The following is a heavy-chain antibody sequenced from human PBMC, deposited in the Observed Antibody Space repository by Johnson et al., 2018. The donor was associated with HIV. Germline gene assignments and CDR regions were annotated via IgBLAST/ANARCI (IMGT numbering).Heavy chain of an antibody. J-gene: IGHJ3*02. Sequence: VQLVESGGGVVRPGGSLRLSCAASGFTFDDYGMSWVRQAPGKGLEWVSGINWNGGSTAYADSVKGRFTISRDNAKNSLYLQMNSLRAEDTALYYCARVSRAYDSSGYYYPNDAFDIWGQGTMVTVSS. D-gene: IGHD3-22*01. V-gene: IGHV3-20*04. CDR2: INWNGGST. CDR1: GFTFDDYG. CDR3: ARVSRAYDSSGYYYPNDAFDI.